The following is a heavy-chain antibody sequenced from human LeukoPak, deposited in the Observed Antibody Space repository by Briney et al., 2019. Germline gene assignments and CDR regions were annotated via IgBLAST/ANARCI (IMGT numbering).Heavy chain of an antibody. CDR1: GGSFSGYY. J-gene: IGHJ4*02. V-gene: IGHV4-34*01. Sequence: SETLSLTCAVYGGSFSGYYWSWIRQPPGNGLEWIGEINHSGSTNYNPSLKSRVTISVDTSKNQFSLKLSSVAAADTAVYYCARGGRIDYWGQGTLVTVSS. CDR2: INHSGST. CDR3: ARGGRIDY.